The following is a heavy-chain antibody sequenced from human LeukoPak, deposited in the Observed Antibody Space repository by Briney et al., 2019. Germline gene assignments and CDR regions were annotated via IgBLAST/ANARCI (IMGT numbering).Heavy chain of an antibody. CDR2: ISAYNGNT. D-gene: IGHD3-22*01. CDR1: GYTFTSYG. Sequence: ASVKVSCKASGYTFTSYGISWVRQAPGQGLEWMGWISAYNGNTNYAQKLQGRVTMTTDTSTSTAYMELRSLRSDDTAVYYCARDIAPGDSSGYSSYYYYGMDVWGQGTTVTVSS. J-gene: IGHJ6*02. V-gene: IGHV1-18*01. CDR3: ARDIAPGDSSGYSSYYYYGMDV.